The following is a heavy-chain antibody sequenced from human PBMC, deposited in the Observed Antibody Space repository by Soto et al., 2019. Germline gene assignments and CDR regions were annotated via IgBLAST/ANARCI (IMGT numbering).Heavy chain of an antibody. CDR3: ARARGEGTIFGVVIPRHYYFDY. CDR1: GGSFASNNW. J-gene: IGHJ4*02. CDR2: IYRTGST. V-gene: IGHV4-4*02. D-gene: IGHD3-3*01. Sequence: KTSETLSLTCAASGGSFASNNWWTWVRQPPGQGLEWIGEIYRTGSTNYNPSLKSRVTISVDTSKNQFSLKLSSVTAADTAVYYCARARGEGTIFGVVIPRHYYFDYWGPGTLVTVSS.